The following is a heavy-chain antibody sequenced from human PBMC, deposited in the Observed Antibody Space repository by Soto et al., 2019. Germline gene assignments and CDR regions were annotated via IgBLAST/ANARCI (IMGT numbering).Heavy chain of an antibody. CDR1: GFTFSSYA. CDR3: ATDLGDSNYYYYGMDV. Sequence: PXGSLEISCAASGFTFSSYAMSWVRQAPGKGLEWVSAISGSGGSTYYADSVKGRFTISRDNSKNTLYLQMNSLRAEDTAVYYCATDLGDSNYYYYGMDVWGQGTTVTVSS. J-gene: IGHJ6*02. D-gene: IGHD6-13*01. CDR2: ISGSGGST. V-gene: IGHV3-23*01.